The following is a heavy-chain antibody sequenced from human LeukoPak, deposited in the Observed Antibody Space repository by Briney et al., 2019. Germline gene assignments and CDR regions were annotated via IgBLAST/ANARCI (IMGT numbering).Heavy chain of an antibody. D-gene: IGHD6-19*01. J-gene: IGHJ4*02. Sequence: GRSLRLSCAASGFTLDDYAMHWVRQAPGKGLEWVSGISWNSGSIGYADSVKGRFTISRDSAKNSLYLQMNSLRAEDTALYYCAKDHQYSSGWWDPYYFDYWGQGTLVTVSS. CDR3: AKDHQYSSGWWDPYYFDY. V-gene: IGHV3-9*01. CDR2: ISWNSGSI. CDR1: GFTLDDYA.